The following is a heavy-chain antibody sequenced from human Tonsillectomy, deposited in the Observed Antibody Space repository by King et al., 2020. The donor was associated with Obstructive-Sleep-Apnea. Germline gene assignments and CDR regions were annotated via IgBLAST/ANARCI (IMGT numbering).Heavy chain of an antibody. Sequence: VQLVESGGGVVQPERSLRLSCAASGLTFRDFAMHWVRQAPGKGLEWVAVISNDGSNKYYADSVKGRFTISRDQSKNTVYLQMNSLKTEDTGVYYCSRTWHVDYWGHGTLVTVSS. D-gene: IGHD6-13*01. V-gene: IGHV3-30*14. CDR3: SRTWHVDY. J-gene: IGHJ4*01. CDR1: GLTFRDFA. CDR2: ISNDGSNK.